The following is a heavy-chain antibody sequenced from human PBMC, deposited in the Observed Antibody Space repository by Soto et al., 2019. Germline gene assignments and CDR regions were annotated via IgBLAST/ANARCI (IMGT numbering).Heavy chain of an antibody. CDR2: INPSGGST. V-gene: IGHV1-46*01. D-gene: IGHD6-19*01. CDR3: ARDRIAVAGTGTNYGMDV. Sequence: ASVKVSCKASGYTFTSYYMHWVRQAPGQGLEWMGIINPSGGSTSYAQKFQGRVTMTRDTSTSTVYMELSSLRSEDTAVYYCARDRIAVAGTGTNYGMDVWGQGTTVTVS. J-gene: IGHJ6*02. CDR1: GYTFTSYY.